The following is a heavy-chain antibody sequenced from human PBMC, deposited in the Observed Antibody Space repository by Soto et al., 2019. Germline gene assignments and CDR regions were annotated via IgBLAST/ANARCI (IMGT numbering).Heavy chain of an antibody. CDR3: ARHRLIEPDPYYYCGMDV. CDR2: VHHSGLT. CDR1: GGSINSSSYY. V-gene: IGHV4-39*01. J-gene: IGHJ6*02. D-gene: IGHD3-16*02. Sequence: QLQLHESGPGLVKPSETLSLTCSVSGGSINSSSYYWGWIRQPPGKGLEWIGIVHHSGLTYYNPSLESRVTISVDTSKNKFSLKLYSVTAADTAVYYCARHRLIEPDPYYYCGMDVWGQGTTVTVSS.